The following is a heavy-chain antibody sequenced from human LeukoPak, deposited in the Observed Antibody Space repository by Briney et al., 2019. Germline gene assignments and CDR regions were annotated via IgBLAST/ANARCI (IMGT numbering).Heavy chain of an antibody. V-gene: IGHV1-46*01. Sequence: ASVKVSRKASGYTFTNYCIHWVRQAPGQGLEWMGIINPSGGSPRYAQKFQGRVTMIRDMSMSTVYMELSSLRSEDTAVYYCARATRGYDSGRDLDYWGQGALVTVSS. CDR1: GYTFTNYC. J-gene: IGHJ4*02. CDR2: INPSGGSP. CDR3: ARATRGYDSGRDLDY. D-gene: IGHD3-10*01.